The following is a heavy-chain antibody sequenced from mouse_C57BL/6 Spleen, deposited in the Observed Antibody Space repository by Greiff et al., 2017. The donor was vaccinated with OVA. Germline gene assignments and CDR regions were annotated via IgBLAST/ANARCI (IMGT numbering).Heavy chain of an antibody. V-gene: IGHV1-26*01. Sequence: EVQLQQSGPELVKPGASVKISCKASGYTFTDYYMNWVKQSHGKSLEWIGDINPNNGGTSYNQKFKGKATLTVDKSSSTAYMELRSLTSEDSAVYYCASGYYGSSLDYWGQGTTLTVSS. CDR2: INPNNGGT. CDR3: ASGYYGSSLDY. D-gene: IGHD1-1*01. J-gene: IGHJ2*01. CDR1: GYTFTDYY.